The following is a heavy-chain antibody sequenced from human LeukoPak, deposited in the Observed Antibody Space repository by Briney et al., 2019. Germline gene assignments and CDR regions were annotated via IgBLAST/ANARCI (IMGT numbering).Heavy chain of an antibody. CDR2: ISGSGGST. Sequence: GRSLRLSCAASGFTFSSYAMSWVRQAPEKGLEWVSAISGSGGSTYYADSVKGRFTISRDNSKNTLYLQMNSLRAEDTAVYYCAKFSGDYYDSSGYFTFDYWGQGTLVTVSS. CDR3: AKFSGDYYDSSGYFTFDY. V-gene: IGHV3-23*01. D-gene: IGHD3-22*01. J-gene: IGHJ4*02. CDR1: GFTFSSYA.